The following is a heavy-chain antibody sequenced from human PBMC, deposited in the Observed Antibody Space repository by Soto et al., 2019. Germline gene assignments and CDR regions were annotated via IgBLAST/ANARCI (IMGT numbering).Heavy chain of an antibody. CDR2: ISYDGSNK. CDR1: GFTFSSYG. J-gene: IGHJ3*02. D-gene: IGHD3-22*01. Sequence: HPGGSLRLSCAASGFTFSSYGMHWVRQAPGKGLEWVAVISYDGSNKYYADSVKGRFTISRDNSKNTLYLQMNSLRAEDTAVYYCAQPTWADHSTGYHAFDISGHGTMVTVSS. V-gene: IGHV3-30*18. CDR3: AQPTWADHSTGYHAFDI.